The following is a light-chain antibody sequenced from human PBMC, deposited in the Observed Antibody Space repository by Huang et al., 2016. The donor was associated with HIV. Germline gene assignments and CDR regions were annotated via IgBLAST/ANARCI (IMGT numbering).Light chain of an antibody. CDR3: QYGET. V-gene: IGKV1-5*03. J-gene: IGKJ1*01. CDR2: KIS. CDR1: QNISSW. Sequence: DIQLTQSPSTLSASVGDRLTTTCRASQNISSWLAWYQQKPGKAPKLLIYKISRLESGVPSRFSGSGSGTKFTLTINSLQPEDIGTYYCQYGETFGQGSKVEVK.